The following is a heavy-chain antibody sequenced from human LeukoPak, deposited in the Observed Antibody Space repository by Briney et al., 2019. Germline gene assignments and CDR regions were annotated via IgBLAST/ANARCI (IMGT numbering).Heavy chain of an antibody. J-gene: IGHJ4*02. CDR3: ARERFKDYSNYAPIEFDY. V-gene: IGHV3-30*19. CDR1: GFTFSNFG. Sequence: GRSLRLSCTASGFTFSNFGMHWVRQAPGKGLEWVAVISYDGSNKYYADSVKGRFTISRDNSKNTLYLQMNSLRAEDTAVYYCARERFKDYSNYAPIEFDYWGQGTLVTVSS. CDR2: ISYDGSNK. D-gene: IGHD4-11*01.